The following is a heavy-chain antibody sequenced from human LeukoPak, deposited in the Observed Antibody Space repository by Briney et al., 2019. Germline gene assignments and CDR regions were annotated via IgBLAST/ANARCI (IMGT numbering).Heavy chain of an antibody. D-gene: IGHD1-26*01. V-gene: IGHV3-30*18. CDR1: GFTFSSYW. CDR3: AKETGAV. CDR2: ISYDGSNK. J-gene: IGHJ6*02. Sequence: PGGSLRLSCAASGFTFSSYWMSWVRQAPGKGLEWVAVISYDGSNKYYADSVKGRFTISRDNSKNTLYLQMNSLRAEDTAVYYCAKETGAVWGQGTTVTVSS.